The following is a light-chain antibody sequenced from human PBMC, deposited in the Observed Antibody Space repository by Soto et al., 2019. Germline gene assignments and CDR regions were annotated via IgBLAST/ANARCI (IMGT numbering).Light chain of an antibody. J-gene: IGLJ1*01. V-gene: IGLV2-14*01. CDR1: SSDVGGYNY. CDR3: SSYKSSSTLPNV. CDR2: EVS. Sequence: QSALTQPASVSGSPGQSITISCTGTSSDVGGYNYVSWYQQHPGKAPKLMIYEVSNRPSGVSNRFSGSKSGNTASLTISGLQAEDEADYYCSSYKSSSTLPNVFGTGTKVTVL.